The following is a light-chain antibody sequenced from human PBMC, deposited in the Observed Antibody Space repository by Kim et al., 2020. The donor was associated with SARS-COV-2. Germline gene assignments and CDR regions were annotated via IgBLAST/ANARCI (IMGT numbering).Light chain of an antibody. V-gene: IGKV1-5*03. CDR1: QSFSSW. CDR2: KTS. J-gene: IGKJ5*01. CDR3: QQYNNFPIT. Sequence: DIQMTQSPPTLSASVGDRVTITCRASQSFSSWLAWYQQKPGKVPKLLIYKTSILESGVPSRFSGSGSGTEFTLTISSLQPDDFATYYCQQYNNFPITFGQETRLEIK.